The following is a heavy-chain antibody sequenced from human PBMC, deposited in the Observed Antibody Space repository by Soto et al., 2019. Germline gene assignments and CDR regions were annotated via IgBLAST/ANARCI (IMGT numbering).Heavy chain of an antibody. Sequence: QVQLVESGGGVVQPGRSLRLSCAASGFTFSSYGMHWVRQAPGKGLEWVAVISYDGSNKYYADSVKGRFTISRDNSKKPLYLQMNSLRAEDTAVYYCAKDDGGVIVRYYFDYWGQGTLVTVSS. CDR2: ISYDGSNK. CDR1: GFTFSSYG. V-gene: IGHV3-30*18. J-gene: IGHJ4*02. D-gene: IGHD3-16*02. CDR3: AKDDGGVIVRYYFDY.